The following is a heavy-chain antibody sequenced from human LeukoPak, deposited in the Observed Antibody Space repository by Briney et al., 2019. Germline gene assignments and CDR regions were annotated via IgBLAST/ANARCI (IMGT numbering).Heavy chain of an antibody. CDR2: ISGSGGST. CDR1: GVSFPGYW. V-gene: IGHV3-23*01. CDR3: AKGAGYGDPRYYFDY. Sequence: GSLRPSCAPPGVSFPGYWIFCGPHALGERLWCVSPISGSGGSTYYAVSVKGRFTISRDNSKNTLYLQMNSLRAEDTAVYYCAKGAGYGDPRYYFDYWGQGTLVTVSS. J-gene: IGHJ4*02. D-gene: IGHD4-17*01.